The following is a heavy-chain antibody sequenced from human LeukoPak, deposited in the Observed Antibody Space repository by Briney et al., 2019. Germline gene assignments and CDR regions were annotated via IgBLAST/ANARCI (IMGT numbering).Heavy chain of an antibody. V-gene: IGHV4-34*01. CDR2: ISHSGTT. CDR1: GGSFSGYY. D-gene: IGHD1-1*01. CDR3: ARDLGAWNLRGTFDS. J-gene: IGHJ4*02. Sequence: PSDTLSLTCAVYGGSFSGYYWSWIRQPPGKGLEWIGEISHSGTTNYNPSLKSRVTISVDTSKNQLSLKLTSVTAADTAVYFCARDLGAWNLRGTFDSWGQGTLVTVSS.